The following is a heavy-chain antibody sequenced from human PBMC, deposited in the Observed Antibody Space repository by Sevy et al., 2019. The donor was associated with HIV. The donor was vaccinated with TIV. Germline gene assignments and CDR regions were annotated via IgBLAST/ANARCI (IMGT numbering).Heavy chain of an antibody. Sequence: WGSLRLSCEASGFTFRSYAMSWVRQAPGKGLEWVSGIIGSGDNTYYADSVKGRFTVSRDNSKNTLYVQMNSLRAEDTAVYYCAKGVSWLVLGGYFDYWGQRTPVTVSS. V-gene: IGHV3-23*01. D-gene: IGHD6-19*01. CDR1: GFTFRSYA. CDR2: IIGSGDNT. CDR3: AKGVSWLVLGGYFDY. J-gene: IGHJ4*02.